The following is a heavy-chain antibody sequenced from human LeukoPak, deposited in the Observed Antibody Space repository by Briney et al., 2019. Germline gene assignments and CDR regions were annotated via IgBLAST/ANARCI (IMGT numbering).Heavy chain of an antibody. V-gene: IGHV3-72*01. J-gene: IGHJ4*02. CDR3: YSPFTTTTPFDY. Sequence: GGSLRLSCAASGFTFSDHYMDWVRQAPGKGLEWVGRPRNRANSYTTEYAASVKGRFTISRDDSKNSLYLQMNSLKTEDTAVYYCYSPFTTTTPFDYWGQGTLVTVSS. CDR1: GFTFSDHY. CDR2: PRNRANSYTT. D-gene: IGHD2-21*01.